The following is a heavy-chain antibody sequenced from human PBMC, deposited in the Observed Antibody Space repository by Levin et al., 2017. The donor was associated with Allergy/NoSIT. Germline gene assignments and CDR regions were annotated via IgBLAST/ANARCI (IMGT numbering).Heavy chain of an antibody. CDR3: TKGGDMDS. CDR2: ITPDGSTK. J-gene: IGHJ4*02. D-gene: IGHD2-15*01. V-gene: IGHV3-30*18. CDR1: GFTFSTYG. Sequence: QSGGSLRLSCEASGFTFSTYGIYWVRQAPGKGLEWVALITPDGSTKYYADSVKGRFTISRDNSKNTLYLQMDSLRVEDTATYYCTKGGDMDSWGQGTLVTVSS.